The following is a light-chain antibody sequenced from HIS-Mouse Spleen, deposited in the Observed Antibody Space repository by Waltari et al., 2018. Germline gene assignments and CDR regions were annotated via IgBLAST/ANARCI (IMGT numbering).Light chain of an antibody. Sequence: QSALTQPASVSGSPGQSITISCTGTRRDVGIYNLVPWYQQHPGKAPKLMIYEGSKRPSGVSNRFSGSKSGNTASLTISGLQAEDEADYYCCSYAGSSTWVFGGGTKLTVL. J-gene: IGLJ3*02. CDR1: RRDVGIYNL. V-gene: IGLV2-23*01. CDR2: EGS. CDR3: CSYAGSSTWV.